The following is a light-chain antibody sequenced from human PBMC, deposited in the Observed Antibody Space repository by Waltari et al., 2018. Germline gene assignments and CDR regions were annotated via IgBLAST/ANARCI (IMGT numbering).Light chain of an antibody. J-gene: IGLJ3*02. V-gene: IGLV1-51*01. CDR3: GTWDSSLSASWV. CDR2: DNN. Sequence: QSVLTQPPSVSAAPGQQVTNSFSRRSSNIWNTYVSWSQQRPETAPKLLIYDNNKRPSGIPDRFSGSKSGTSATLGITGLQTGNEADYYCGTWDSSLSASWVFGGGTKVTVL. CDR1: SSNIWNTY.